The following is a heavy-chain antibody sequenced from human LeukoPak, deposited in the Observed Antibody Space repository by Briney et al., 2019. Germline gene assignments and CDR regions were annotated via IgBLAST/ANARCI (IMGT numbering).Heavy chain of an antibody. CDR2: ISSTGSTI. D-gene: IGHD3-16*01. CDR3: AKSLVSDS. V-gene: IGHV3-48*02. J-gene: IGHJ4*02. CDR1: GFTFSGSA. Sequence: GGSLRLSCAASGFTFSGSAMNWVRQAPGKWLEWISSISSTGSTIYYADSVKGRFTISRDNAKNSLYLQMNSLRDEDTALYYCAKSLVSDSWGQGTLVTVSS.